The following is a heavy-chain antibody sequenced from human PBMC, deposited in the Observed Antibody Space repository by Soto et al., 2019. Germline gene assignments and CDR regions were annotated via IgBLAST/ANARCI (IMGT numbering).Heavy chain of an antibody. CDR2: IWYDGSNK. CDR1: GFTFSSYG. D-gene: IGHD5-18*01. J-gene: IGHJ6*02. Sequence: QVQLVESGGGVVQPGRSLRLSCAASGFTFSSYGMHWVRQAPGKGLEWVAVIWYDGSNKYYADSVKGRFTISRDNSKNTLYLQMNSLRAEDTAVYYCARELRGYSYFAYYGMDVCGPATTVTVSS. V-gene: IGHV3-33*01. CDR3: ARELRGYSYFAYYGMDV.